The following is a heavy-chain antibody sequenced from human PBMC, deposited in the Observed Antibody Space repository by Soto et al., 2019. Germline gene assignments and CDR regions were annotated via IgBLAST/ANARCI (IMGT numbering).Heavy chain of an antibody. D-gene: IGHD5-12*01. J-gene: IGHJ5*02. V-gene: IGHV1-46*01. CDR2: INPSGGST. CDR3: ARDRRVATIFERVLYNWFDP. Sequence: ASVKVSCKASGYTFTSYYMHWVRQAPRQGLEWMGIINPSGGSTSYAQKFQGRVTMTRDTSTSTVYMELSSLRSEDTAVYYCARDRRVATIFERVLYNWFDPWGQGTPVTVSS. CDR1: GYTFTSYY.